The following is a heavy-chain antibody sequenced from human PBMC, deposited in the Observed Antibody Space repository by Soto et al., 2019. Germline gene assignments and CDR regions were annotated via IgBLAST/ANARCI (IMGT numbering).Heavy chain of an antibody. CDR2: INAGNGNT. CDR1: GYTFTSYA. J-gene: IGHJ5*02. CDR3: AGDHKGGRWSFDP. Sequence: QVQLVQSGAEVKKPGASVKVSCKASGYTFTSYAMHWVRQAPGQRLEWMGWINAGNGNTKYSQKFQGRVTITRDTSASTAYMELSSLRSEDTAVYYCAGDHKGGRWSFDPWGQGTLVTVSS. D-gene: IGHD2-15*01. V-gene: IGHV1-3*01.